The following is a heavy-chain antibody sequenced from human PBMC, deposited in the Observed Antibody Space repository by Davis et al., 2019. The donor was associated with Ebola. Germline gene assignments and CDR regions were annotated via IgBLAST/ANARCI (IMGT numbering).Heavy chain of an antibody. CDR2: ISGSGGST. CDR3: AREVGGYYDCWSGYGGY. CDR1: GFTFSSYA. V-gene: IGHV3-23*01. J-gene: IGHJ4*02. Sequence: GESLKISCAASGFTFSSYAMSWVRQAPGKGLEWVSAISGSGGSTYYADSVKGRFTISRDNSKNTLYLQMNSLRAEGTAVYYCAREVGGYYDCWSGYGGYWGQGTLVTVSS. D-gene: IGHD3-3*01.